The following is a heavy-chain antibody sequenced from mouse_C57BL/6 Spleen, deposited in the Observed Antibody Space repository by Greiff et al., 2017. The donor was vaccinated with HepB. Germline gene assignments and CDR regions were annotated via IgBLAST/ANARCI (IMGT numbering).Heavy chain of an antibody. J-gene: IGHJ4*01. CDR1: GYTFTSYW. CDR3: ARPSLFGAMDY. V-gene: IGHV1-69*01. CDR2: IDPSDSYT. D-gene: IGHD1-1*01. Sequence: QVQLQQPGAELVMPGASVKLSCKASGYTFTSYWMHWVKQRPGQGLEWIGEIDPSDSYTNYNQKFKGKSTLTVDKSSSTAYMQLSSLTSEDSAVYYCARPSLFGAMDYWGQGTSVTVSS.